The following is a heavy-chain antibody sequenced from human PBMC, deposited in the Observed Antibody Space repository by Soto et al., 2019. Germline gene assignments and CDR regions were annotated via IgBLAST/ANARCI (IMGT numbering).Heavy chain of an antibody. J-gene: IGHJ5*02. CDR2: IYYSGST. CDR1: GGSISSYY. CDR3: ARARIVGEYNRFDP. Sequence: TSETLSLTCTVSGGSISSYYWSWIRQPPGKGLEWIGYIYYSGSTNYNPSLKSRVTISVDTSKNQFSLKLSSVTAADTAVYYCARARIVGEYNRFDPWGQGTLVTVSS. V-gene: IGHV4-59*01. D-gene: IGHD1-26*01.